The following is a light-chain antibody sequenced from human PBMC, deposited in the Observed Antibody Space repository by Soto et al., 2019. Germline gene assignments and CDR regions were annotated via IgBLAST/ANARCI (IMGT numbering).Light chain of an antibody. CDR2: GAS. CDR1: QRIDTN. J-gene: IGKJ1*01. Sequence: EIEVTQSPATLSVSPGERATLSCRASQRIDTNLAWFQQKRGQAPRLLIYGASTRATGVPARFRGSGSGTEFTLTISSLQSEDSADYYCQQYHYWWTFGQGTKVEIK. V-gene: IGKV3-15*01. CDR3: QQYHYWWT.